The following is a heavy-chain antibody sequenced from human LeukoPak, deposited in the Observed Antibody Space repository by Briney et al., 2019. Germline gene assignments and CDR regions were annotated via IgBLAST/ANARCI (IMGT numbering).Heavy chain of an antibody. CDR2: MNPNSGNT. J-gene: IGHJ4*02. D-gene: IGHD2/OR15-2a*01. V-gene: IGHV1-8*01. CDR1: GYTFTSYD. Sequence: ASVKVSCKASGYTFTSYDINWVRQATGQGLEWMGWMNPNSGNTGYAQKFQGRVTMTRNTSISTAYMELSSLRSDDTAVYYCARDYSMRVGGSGYWGQGTLVTVSS. CDR3: ARDYSMRVGGSGY.